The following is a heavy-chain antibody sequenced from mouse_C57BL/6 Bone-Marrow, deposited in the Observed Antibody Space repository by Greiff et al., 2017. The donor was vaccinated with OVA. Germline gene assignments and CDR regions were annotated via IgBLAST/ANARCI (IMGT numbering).Heavy chain of an antibody. CDR2: IYPGNSDT. CDR3: TPATVVAGDFDD. D-gene: IGHD1-1*01. Sequence: EVQLQQSGTVLARPGASVKMSCKTSGYTFTSYWMHWVKQRPGQGLEWIGAIYPGNSDTSYNQKFKGKAKLTAVTSASTAYMELSSLTNEDSAVYYCTPATVVAGDFDDWGQGTTLTVSS. J-gene: IGHJ2*01. CDR1: GYTFTSYW. V-gene: IGHV1-5*01.